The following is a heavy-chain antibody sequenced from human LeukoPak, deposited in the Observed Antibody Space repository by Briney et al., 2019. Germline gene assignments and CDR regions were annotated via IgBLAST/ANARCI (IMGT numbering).Heavy chain of an antibody. CDR2: ISGGGSHT. CDR3: AKVGLTEVQGPRGYFDS. D-gene: IGHD2-8*02. J-gene: IGHJ4*02. V-gene: IGHV3-23*01. Sequence: GGSLRLSCAASGFLFASYTMSWVRQVPGKGLEWVSAISGGGSHTYYADSVKGRFTISSDNSKSTLYLQMNTLRADDTALYYCAKVGLTEVQGPRGYFDSWGRGTLVTVSS. CDR1: GFLFASYT.